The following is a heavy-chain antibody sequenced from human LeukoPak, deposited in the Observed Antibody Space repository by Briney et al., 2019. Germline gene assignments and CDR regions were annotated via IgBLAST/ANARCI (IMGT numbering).Heavy chain of an antibody. Sequence: PGGSLRLSCAASGFTFSSYAMHWVRQAPGKGLEWVSCINYDSTYIYYADSVKGRFTISKDNAKSSLYLHMNSLRAEDTAVYYCARDEGDAFDIWGQGTMVTVSS. CDR2: INYDSTYI. CDR1: GFTFSSYA. CDR3: ARDEGDAFDI. V-gene: IGHV3-21*01. J-gene: IGHJ3*02.